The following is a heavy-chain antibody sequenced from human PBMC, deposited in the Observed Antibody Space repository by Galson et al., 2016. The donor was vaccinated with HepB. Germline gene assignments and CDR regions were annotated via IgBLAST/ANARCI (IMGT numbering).Heavy chain of an antibody. V-gene: IGHV3-23*01. CDR3: AKSLASVAGPSNAFDI. CDR2: ISGSGGIT. CDR1: GFTLRNYA. Sequence: SLRLSCAASGFTLRNYAMAWVRQVPGKGLEWVSAISGSGGITDYGDSVKGQFAISRDNSKNTMYLHMNSLRVGDTALYYCAKSLASVAGPSNAFDIWGQGTMVTVSS. D-gene: IGHD6-19*01. J-gene: IGHJ3*02.